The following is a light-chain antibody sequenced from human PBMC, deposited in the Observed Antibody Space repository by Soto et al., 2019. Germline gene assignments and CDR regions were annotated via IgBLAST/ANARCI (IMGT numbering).Light chain of an antibody. J-gene: IGKJ1*01. CDR3: QQYHTYSEA. V-gene: IGKV1-5*03. CDR1: QTIINW. Sequence: DIQMTQSPSTLSASVGDRVTITCLASQTIINWLAWYQQKPGKAPKLLIYKASTLEGEVPSRFSGSGSETEFTLTINSLQPDDSATYYCQQYHTYSEAFGQGTKVDI. CDR2: KAS.